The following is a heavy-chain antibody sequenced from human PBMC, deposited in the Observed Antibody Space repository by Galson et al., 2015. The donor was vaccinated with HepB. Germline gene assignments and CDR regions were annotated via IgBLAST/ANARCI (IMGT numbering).Heavy chain of an antibody. J-gene: IGHJ6*02. CDR2: ISWSSGSI. D-gene: IGHD2-2*01. Sequence: SLRLSCAASGFTFDDYAMHWVRQAPGKGLEWVSGISWSSGSIGYADSVKGRFTISRDNAKNSLYLQMNSLRAEDTALCYCAKDGGYCSSTSCHPTYYYYGMDVWGQGTTVTVSS. CDR3: AKDGGYCSSTSCHPTYYYYGMDV. V-gene: IGHV3-9*01. CDR1: GFTFDDYA.